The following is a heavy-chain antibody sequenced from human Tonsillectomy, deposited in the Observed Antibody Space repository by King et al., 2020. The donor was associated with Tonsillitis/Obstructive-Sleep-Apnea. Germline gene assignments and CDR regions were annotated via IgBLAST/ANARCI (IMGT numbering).Heavy chain of an antibody. Sequence: LQLQESGPGLVKPSETLSLTCTVSGGSISSSSYYWGWSRQPPGKGLEWIGSIYYSGSTYYNPSLKSRVTISVDTSKNQFSLKLSSVTAADTAVYYCVRATQDSSGYYYNPWFDPWGQGTLVTVSS. CDR2: IYYSGST. V-gene: IGHV4-39*01. CDR3: VRATQDSSGYYYNPWFDP. J-gene: IGHJ5*02. CDR1: GGSISSSSYY. D-gene: IGHD3-22*01.